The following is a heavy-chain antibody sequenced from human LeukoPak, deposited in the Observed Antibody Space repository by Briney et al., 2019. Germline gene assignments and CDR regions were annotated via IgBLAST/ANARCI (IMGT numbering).Heavy chain of an antibody. CDR3: AKAPVTSCRGAFCYPFDS. D-gene: IGHD2-15*01. J-gene: IGHJ4*02. V-gene: IGHV3-23*01. CDR2: TSSSDAGK. Sequence: ETLSLTCTVSGGSISSYYWSWVRRAPGKGLEWVSATSSSDAGKYYADSVRGRFTISRDNSRNTMYLQMNSLRVEDAAVYYCAKAPVTSCRGAFCYPFDSWGQGTLVTVSS. CDR1: GGSISSYY.